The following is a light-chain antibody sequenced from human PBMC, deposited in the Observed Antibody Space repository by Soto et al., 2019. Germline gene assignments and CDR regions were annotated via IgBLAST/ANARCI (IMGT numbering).Light chain of an antibody. CDR1: QSVSSN. CDR2: GAS. J-gene: IGKJ1*01. CDR3: QQNNNRGT. V-gene: IGKV3-15*01. Sequence: EIVMTQSPATLSVSPGERATLSCRASQSVSSNLSWYQQKPGQAPRLLIDGASTMATGIPARFSGSGSGTEFTLTISSLQSEDFAVYYCQQNNNRGTLGKGTKVEIK.